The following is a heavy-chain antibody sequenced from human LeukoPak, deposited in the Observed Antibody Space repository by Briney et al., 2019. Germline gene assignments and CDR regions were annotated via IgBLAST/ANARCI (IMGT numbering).Heavy chain of an antibody. D-gene: IGHD6-6*01. CDR3: ARRKAPYYYYMDV. CDR2: IHHSGST. CDR1: GYSISSGYY. Sequence: SETLSLTCIVSGYSISSGYYWGWIRQPPGKGLEWIGNIHHSGSTYYNPSLKSRVTISVDTSKNQFSLKLSSVTAADTAVYYCARRKAPYYYYMDVWGKGTTVTVSS. J-gene: IGHJ6*03. V-gene: IGHV4-38-2*02.